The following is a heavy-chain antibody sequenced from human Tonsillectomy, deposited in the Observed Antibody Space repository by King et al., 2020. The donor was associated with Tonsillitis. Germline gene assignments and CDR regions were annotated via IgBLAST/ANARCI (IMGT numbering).Heavy chain of an antibody. CDR1: GFTFSNYD. CDR3: ARAGALHYDFWSGPERYYMDV. V-gene: IGHV3-13*04. CDR2: IGPPGDT. Sequence: VQLVESGGGLVQPGGSRRLSCAASGFTFSNYDMHCGRHATGKGLECVSAIGPPGDTYYPDSVKGRFTISRENANSSVYRPMNSLRVWDTAVHYCARAGALHYDFWSGPERYYMDVWGKGTTVTVSS. D-gene: IGHD3-3*01. J-gene: IGHJ6*03.